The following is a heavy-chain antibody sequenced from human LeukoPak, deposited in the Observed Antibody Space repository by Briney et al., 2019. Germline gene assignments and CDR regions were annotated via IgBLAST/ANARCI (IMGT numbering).Heavy chain of an antibody. CDR1: GFTFTSYA. Sequence: GGSLRLSCSASGFTFTSYAMHWVRQAPGKGLESVSAISTNGGSTYYADSVKGRFTISRDNSKNTLYLQMNSLRAEDTAVYYCAKRLAYGSGGSDYFDYWGQGTLVTVSS. V-gene: IGHV3-64*04. CDR2: ISTNGGST. CDR3: AKRLAYGSGGSDYFDY. J-gene: IGHJ4*02. D-gene: IGHD3-10*01.